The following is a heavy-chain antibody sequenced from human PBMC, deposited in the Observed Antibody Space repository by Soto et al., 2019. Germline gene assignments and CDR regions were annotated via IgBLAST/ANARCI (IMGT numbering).Heavy chain of an antibody. J-gene: IGHJ4*02. Sequence: PGGSLRLSCEASGFIFNNYGMSWVRQAPGKGLEWVSSISDSGESTYYADSMRGRFTISRDNSKNTLYLQVNSLRPEDTAMYYCVKDLYRSSTTPCLDHWGQGALVTVSS. CDR1: GFIFNNYG. D-gene: IGHD1-1*01. CDR2: ISDSGEST. V-gene: IGHV3-23*01. CDR3: VKDLYRSSTTPCLDH.